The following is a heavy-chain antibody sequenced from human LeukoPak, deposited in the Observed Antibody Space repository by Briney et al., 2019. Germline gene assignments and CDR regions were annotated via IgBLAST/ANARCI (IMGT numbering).Heavy chain of an antibody. D-gene: IGHD1-1*01. Sequence: SVKVSCKTSGGTFSNSAISWVRQAPGQALEWMGGIIPLFGKANYAQKFRGRVTITADESTSTVYMEMSSLTSDDTAVYYCARGGGGYNWNDVPDFWGQGTLVTVSS. CDR3: ARGGGGYNWNDVPDF. V-gene: IGHV1-69*13. J-gene: IGHJ4*02. CDR2: IIPLFGKA. CDR1: GGTFSNSA.